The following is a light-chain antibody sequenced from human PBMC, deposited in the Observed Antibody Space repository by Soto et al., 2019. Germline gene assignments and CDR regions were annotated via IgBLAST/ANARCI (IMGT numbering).Light chain of an antibody. CDR2: EVS. CDR3: NSYAGSNNVDV. CDR1: SSDVGGYNY. V-gene: IGLV2-8*01. Sequence: QSVLTQPPSASGSPGQPVTISCTGTSSDVGGYNYVSWYQQHPGKAPKLMIYEVSKRPSGVPDRFSGSKSGNTASLTVSGLQAEDEADYYCNSYAGSNNVDVFGTGTKLTVL. J-gene: IGLJ1*01.